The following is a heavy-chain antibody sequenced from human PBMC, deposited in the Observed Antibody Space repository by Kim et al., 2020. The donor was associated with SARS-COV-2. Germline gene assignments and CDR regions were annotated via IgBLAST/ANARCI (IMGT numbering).Heavy chain of an antibody. Sequence: GGSLRLSCAASGFTVSSNYMSWVRQAPGKGLEWVSVIYSGGSTYYADSVKGRFTISRYNSKNTLYLQMNSLRAEDTAVYYCARALFSSGSSPDAFDIWGQGTMVTVSS. D-gene: IGHD3-10*01. CDR2: IYSGGST. CDR3: ARALFSSGSSPDAFDI. V-gene: IGHV3-53*01. J-gene: IGHJ3*02. CDR1: GFTVSSNY.